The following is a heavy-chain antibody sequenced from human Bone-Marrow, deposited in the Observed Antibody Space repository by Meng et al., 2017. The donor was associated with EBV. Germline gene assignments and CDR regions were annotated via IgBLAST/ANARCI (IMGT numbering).Heavy chain of an antibody. CDR3: ARGSIKSGSYSIDS. J-gene: IGHJ4*02. Sequence: QVQLQQPGPGLVKASGPLPLTCAVHGGSISTNCWWSWVRQSPGKGLEWIGEIYYSGTTTYNPSLKSRVTISVDKSKNQFSLKLTSVTAADTAVYYCARGSIKSGSYSIDSWGQGILVTVSS. D-gene: IGHD1-26*01. CDR1: GGSISTNCW. CDR2: IYYSGTT. V-gene: IGHV4-4*02.